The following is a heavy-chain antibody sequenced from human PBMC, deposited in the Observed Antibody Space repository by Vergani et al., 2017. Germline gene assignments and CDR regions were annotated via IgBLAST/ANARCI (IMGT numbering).Heavy chain of an antibody. J-gene: IGHJ6*02. V-gene: IGHV3-7*01. D-gene: IGHD6-13*01. CDR2: IKQDGSEK. CDR1: GFTFSSYW. Sequence: EVQLVESGGGLVQPGGSLRLSCAASGFTFSSYWMSWVRQAPGKGLEWVANIKQDGSEKYYVDSVKGRFTNSRDHAKNSLYLQMNRLRDEDTAVYYCARNLAAAGRYCCCYGMDFWGQGTTVIVSS. CDR3: ARNLAAAGRYCCCYGMDF.